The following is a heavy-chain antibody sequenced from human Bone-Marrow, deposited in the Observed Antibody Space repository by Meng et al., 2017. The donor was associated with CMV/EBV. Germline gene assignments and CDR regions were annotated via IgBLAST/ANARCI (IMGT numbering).Heavy chain of an antibody. CDR3: AKDWGTSLDY. V-gene: IGHV3-30*02. CDR2: IRYDGSNK. CDR1: GFTFSSYG. Sequence: GESLKISCAASGFTFSSYGMHWVRQAPGKGLEWVAFIRYDGSNKYYADSVKGRFTISRDNSKNTLYLQMNSLRAEDTAVYYCAKDWGTSLDYWGQGTLVTVSS. J-gene: IGHJ4*02. D-gene: IGHD3-16*01.